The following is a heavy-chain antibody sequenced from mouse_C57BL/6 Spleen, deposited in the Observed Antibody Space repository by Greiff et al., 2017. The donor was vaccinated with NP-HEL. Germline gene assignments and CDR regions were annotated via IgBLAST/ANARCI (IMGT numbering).Heavy chain of an antibody. CDR1: GYTFTEYT. CDR2: FYPGSGSI. Sequence: QVHVKQPGAELVKPGASVKLSCKASGYTFTEYTIHWVKQRSGQGLEWIGWFYPGSGSIKYNEKFKDKATLTADKSSSTVYMQLSRLTSEDSAVYYCARPEREYYGPCAMDYWGQGTSVTVSS. J-gene: IGHJ4*01. D-gene: IGHD1-1*01. CDR3: ARPEREYYGPCAMDY. V-gene: IGHV1-62-2*01.